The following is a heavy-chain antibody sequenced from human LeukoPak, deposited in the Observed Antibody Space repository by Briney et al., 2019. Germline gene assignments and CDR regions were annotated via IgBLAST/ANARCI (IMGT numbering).Heavy chain of an antibody. J-gene: IGHJ4*02. D-gene: IGHD1-26*01. Sequence: GGSLRLSCAAPGFTFSSYSMNWVRQAPGKGLEWVSHITASGTAMFYADSVKGRFTISRDNAKNSLYLQMNSLRDEDTAVYYCASSGSYRFDYWGQGTLVTVSS. V-gene: IGHV3-48*02. CDR3: ASSGSYRFDY. CDR1: GFTFSSYS. CDR2: ITASGTAM.